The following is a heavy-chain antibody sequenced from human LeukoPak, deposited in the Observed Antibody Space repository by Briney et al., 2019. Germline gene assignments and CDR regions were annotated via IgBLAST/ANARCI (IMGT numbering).Heavy chain of an antibody. D-gene: IGHD2-2*01. Sequence: GGSLRLSCAASGFTFNTYVMHWVRQAPGKGLEYVSSISSNGVSTFYADSVKGRFTISRDNSKNTLYLQMNSLRAEDTAVYYCAKNGPAASSYFDYWGQGTLVTVSP. J-gene: IGHJ4*02. CDR3: AKNGPAASSYFDY. CDR1: GFTFNTYV. CDR2: ISSNGVST. V-gene: IGHV3-64*02.